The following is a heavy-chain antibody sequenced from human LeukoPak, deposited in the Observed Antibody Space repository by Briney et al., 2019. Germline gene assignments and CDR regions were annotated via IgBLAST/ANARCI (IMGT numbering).Heavy chain of an antibody. CDR1: GGSISSYY. Sequence: SETLSLTCTVSGGSISSYYWSWIRQPPGKGLEWVGYIYYSGSTNYNPSLKSRLAISVDTSKNQLSLKLSSVTAADTAVYYCAREIGYYDSSGTGGFDPWGQGTLVTVSS. D-gene: IGHD3-22*01. J-gene: IGHJ5*02. V-gene: IGHV4-59*01. CDR2: IYYSGST. CDR3: AREIGYYDSSGTGGFDP.